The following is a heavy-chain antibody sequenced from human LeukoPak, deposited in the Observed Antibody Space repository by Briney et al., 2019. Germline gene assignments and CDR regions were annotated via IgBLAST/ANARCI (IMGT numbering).Heavy chain of an antibody. Sequence: TGGSLRLSCAASGFTFSNYAMPWVRQAPGRGLECVSVISASRSNTDYADSVKGRFTISRDNSKNMVFLQMKSLRAEDTAVYYCAKVVGTGTTPTDYWGQGTLVTVSS. D-gene: IGHD1-1*01. V-gene: IGHV3-23*01. CDR3: AKVVGTGTTPTDY. CDR2: ISASRSNT. CDR1: GFTFSNYA. J-gene: IGHJ4*02.